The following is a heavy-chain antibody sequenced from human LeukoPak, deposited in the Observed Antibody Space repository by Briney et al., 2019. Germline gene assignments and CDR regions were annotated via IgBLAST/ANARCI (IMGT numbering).Heavy chain of an antibody. D-gene: IGHD5-12*01. CDR1: GFTFDDYA. CDR3: AKDSSGYDFGGYFDY. J-gene: IGHJ4*02. CDR2: ISWNSGSI. Sequence: GGSLRLSCAASGFTFDDYALHWVRQAPGKGLEWVSGISWNSGSIGYADSVKGRFTISRDNAKNSLYLQMNSLRAEDTALYYCAKDSSGYDFGGYFDYWGQGTLVTVSS. V-gene: IGHV3-9*01.